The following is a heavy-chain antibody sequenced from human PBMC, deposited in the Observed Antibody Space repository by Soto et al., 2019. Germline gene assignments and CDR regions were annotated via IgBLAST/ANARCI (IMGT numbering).Heavy chain of an antibody. J-gene: IGHJ5*02. CDR2: INHSGST. CDR3: ARGRLDFWSGYYINWFDP. Sequence: SETLSLTCAVYGGSLSGYYWSWIRQPPGKGLEWIGEINHSGSTNYNPSLKSRVTISVDTSKNQFSLKLSSVTAADTAVYYCARGRLDFWSGYYINWFDPWGQGTLVTVSS. CDR1: GGSLSGYY. D-gene: IGHD3-3*01. V-gene: IGHV4-34*01.